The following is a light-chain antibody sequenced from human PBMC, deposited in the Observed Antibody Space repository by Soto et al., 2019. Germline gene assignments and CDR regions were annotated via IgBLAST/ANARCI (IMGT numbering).Light chain of an antibody. J-gene: IGLJ1*01. Sequence: QSVLTQPSSVSGSPGQSITISCTGTSGYVGAYDYVSWDQQHPGTAPKLLIYAVTNRPSGVSDRFSASKSGNTASMTISRLQAEDEADYYCSSYTTTNSEIFGSGTKVTVL. CDR3: SSYTTTNSEI. CDR1: SGYVGAYDY. V-gene: IGLV2-14*01. CDR2: AVT.